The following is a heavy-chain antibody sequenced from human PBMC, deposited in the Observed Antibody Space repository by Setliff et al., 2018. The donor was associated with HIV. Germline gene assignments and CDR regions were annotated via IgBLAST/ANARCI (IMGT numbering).Heavy chain of an antibody. Sequence: PSETLSLTCTVSGGSISSHYWSWIRQPPGKGLEWIGHIYTSGSTNYNPSLKSRVTMSVGTSKNQFSLKLSSVTAADTAVYYCARHRYYDILFDPWGQGTLVTVSS. CDR2: IYTSGST. D-gene: IGHD3-9*01. V-gene: IGHV4-59*08. CDR1: GGSISSHY. J-gene: IGHJ5*02. CDR3: ARHRYYDILFDP.